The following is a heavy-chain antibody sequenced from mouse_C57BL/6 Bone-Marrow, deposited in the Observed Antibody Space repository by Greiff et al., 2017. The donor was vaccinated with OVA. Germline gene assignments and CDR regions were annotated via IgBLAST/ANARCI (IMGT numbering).Heavy chain of an antibody. D-gene: IGHD2-5*01. CDR2: SRNKANDYTT. J-gene: IGHJ3*01. V-gene: IGHV7-1*01. CDR1: GFTFSDFY. Sequence: EVKLVESGGGLVQSGRSLRLSCATSGFTFSDFYMEWVRQAPGKGLEWIAASRNKANDYTTEYSASVKGRFIVSRDTSQSILYLQMNALRAEDTAIYYCERDYSNYWGFAYWGQGTLVTVSA. CDR3: ERDYSNYWGFAY.